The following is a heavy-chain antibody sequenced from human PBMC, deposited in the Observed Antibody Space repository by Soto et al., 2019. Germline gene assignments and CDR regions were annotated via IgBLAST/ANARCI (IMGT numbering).Heavy chain of an antibody. V-gene: IGHV4-39*01. D-gene: IGHD3-3*01. CDR3: ASSPGFGAVIRMWCAY. J-gene: IGHJ4*02. CDR2: IYYSGST. CDR1: GGSISSSSYY. Sequence: LSLTCTVSGGSISSSSYYWGWIRQPPGKGLEWIGSIYYSGSTYYNPSLKSRVTISVDTSKNQFSLKLSSVTAADTAVYYCASSPGFGAVIRMWCAYWGQGSLVTDSS.